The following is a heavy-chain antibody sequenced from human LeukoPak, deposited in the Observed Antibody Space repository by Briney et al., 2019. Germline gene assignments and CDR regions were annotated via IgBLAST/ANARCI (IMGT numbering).Heavy chain of an antibody. CDR2: IYYSGST. CDR3: AQGGNWFDP. V-gene: IGHV4-59*08. CDR1: GGSISSDY. Sequence: PSETLSLTCTVSGGSISSDYWSWIRQPPGKGLEWIGYIYYSGSTNYNPSLKSRVTISVDTSKNQSSLKLSSVTAADTAVYYCAQGGNWFDPWGQGTLVTVSS. J-gene: IGHJ5*02.